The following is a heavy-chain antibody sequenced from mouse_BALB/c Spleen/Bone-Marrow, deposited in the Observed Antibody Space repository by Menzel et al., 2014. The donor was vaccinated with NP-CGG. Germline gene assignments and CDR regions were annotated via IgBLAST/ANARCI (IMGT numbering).Heavy chain of an antibody. Sequence: QVHVKQSGAELVKPGASVKLSCKASGYTFTSYYLYWVKQRPGQGLEWIGEINPSNGGTNFNERFKSKASLTVAKSSSTAYMQLNSLTSEDSAVYYCTRRSLLSDYYSMDYWGQGTSVTVSS. V-gene: IGHV1S81*02. CDR2: INPSNGGT. J-gene: IGHJ4*01. CDR1: GYTFTSYY. CDR3: TRRSLLSDYYSMDY. D-gene: IGHD2-10*01.